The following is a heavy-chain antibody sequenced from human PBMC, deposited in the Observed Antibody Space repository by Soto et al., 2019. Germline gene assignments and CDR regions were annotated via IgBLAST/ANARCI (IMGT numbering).Heavy chain of an antibody. CDR1: GFTFSDHA. Sequence: EVQLLESGGGLVQPGGSLRLSCTASGFTFSDHAMTWVRQAPGKGLEWLSGISGGGTGAYYADSVKGRFTVSRDNSNNTVFLQMHSLRVEDTAVYYCAIELWSHAPWGQGTVVSVSS. CDR3: AIELWSHAP. J-gene: IGHJ5*02. D-gene: IGHD2-8*01. CDR2: ISGGGTGA. V-gene: IGHV3-23*01.